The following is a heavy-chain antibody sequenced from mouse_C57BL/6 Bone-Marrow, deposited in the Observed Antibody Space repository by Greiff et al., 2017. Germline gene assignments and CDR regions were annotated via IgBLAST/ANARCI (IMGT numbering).Heavy chain of an antibody. CDR1: GYTFTSYW. CDR3: TKARDCGEFAY. V-gene: IGHV1-5*01. CDR2: IYPGNSDT. D-gene: IGHD3-1*01. Sequence: EVQLQQSGTVLARPGASVKMSCKTSGYTFTSYWMHWVKQRPGQGLEWIGAIYPGNSDTSYNQKFKGKAKLNAVTSASTAYMELSSLTNEDSAVYYCTKARDCGEFAYWGQGTLVTVSA. J-gene: IGHJ3*01.